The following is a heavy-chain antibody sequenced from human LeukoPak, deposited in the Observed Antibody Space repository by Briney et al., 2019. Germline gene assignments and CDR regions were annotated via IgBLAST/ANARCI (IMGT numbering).Heavy chain of an antibody. Sequence: GGSLRLSCAASGFTFSDYYMSWIRQAPGKGLEWFSYISSSSSYTNYADSVKGRFTISRDNAKNSLYLQMNSLRAEDTAVYYCARDRVDYYGSGSYSTIYYFDYWGQGTLVTVSS. D-gene: IGHD3-10*01. V-gene: IGHV3-11*06. CDR1: GFTFSDYY. J-gene: IGHJ4*02. CDR2: ISSSSSYT. CDR3: ARDRVDYYGSGSYSTIYYFDY.